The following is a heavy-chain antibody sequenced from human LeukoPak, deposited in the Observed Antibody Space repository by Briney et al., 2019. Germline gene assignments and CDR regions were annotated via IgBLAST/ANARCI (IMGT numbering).Heavy chain of an antibody. CDR3: ARHAGGYQLLYPYYYYGMDV. J-gene: IGHJ6*02. CDR2: IYYSGST. Sequence: ASETLSLTCTVSGGSISSYYWSWIRQPPGKGLEWIGYIYYSGSTNYNPSLKSRVTISVDTSKNQFSLKLSSVTAADTAVYYCARHAGGYQLLYPYYYYGMDVWGQGTTVTVSS. CDR1: GGSISSYY. V-gene: IGHV4-59*08. D-gene: IGHD2-2*02.